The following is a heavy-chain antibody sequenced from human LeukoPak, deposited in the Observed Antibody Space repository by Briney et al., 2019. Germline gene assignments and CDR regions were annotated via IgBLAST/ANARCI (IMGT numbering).Heavy chain of an antibody. Sequence: SETLSLTCTVSGGSISTHYWSWLRQPPGKGLEWIGYIYYSGSTNYKPSLKSRVTISVDRSRNQFSQRLTSVTAADTAVYYCARIAAAGIDYWGQGTLVTVSS. CDR2: IYYSGST. D-gene: IGHD6-13*01. J-gene: IGHJ4*02. V-gene: IGHV4-59*03. CDR1: GGSISTHY. CDR3: ARIAAAGIDY.